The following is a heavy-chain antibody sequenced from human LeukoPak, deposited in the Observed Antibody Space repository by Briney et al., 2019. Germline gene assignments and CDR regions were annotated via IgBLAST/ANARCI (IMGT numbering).Heavy chain of an antibody. CDR3: ARDRYDILTGYYYDY. J-gene: IGHJ4*02. CDR1: GGSISSGDYY. V-gene: IGHV4-30-4*01. CDR2: IYYSGST. D-gene: IGHD3-9*01. Sequence: SQTLSLTCTVSGGSISSGDYYWSWIRQPPGKGLEWIGYIYYSGSTYYNPSLKSRVTISVDTSKNQFSLKLSSVTAAGTAVYYCARDRYDILTGYYYDYWGQGTLVTVSS.